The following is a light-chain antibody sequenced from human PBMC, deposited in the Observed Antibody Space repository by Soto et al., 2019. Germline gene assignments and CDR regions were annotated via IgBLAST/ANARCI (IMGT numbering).Light chain of an antibody. Sequence: QTVVTQEPSLTVSPGGTVTLTCASSAGAVTSDYYPNWFQQKPGHAPRALIYSTSNKHSWTPARFSGSLLGGKAALTLSGXXXXXXXXXYCLIYYGAAVIFGGGTKLTVL. CDR2: STS. CDR1: AGAVTSDYY. CDR3: LIYYGAAVI. J-gene: IGLJ2*01. V-gene: IGLV7-43*01.